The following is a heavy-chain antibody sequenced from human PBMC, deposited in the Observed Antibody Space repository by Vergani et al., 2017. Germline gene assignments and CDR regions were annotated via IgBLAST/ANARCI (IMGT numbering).Heavy chain of an antibody. D-gene: IGHD6-19*01. CDR1: GGSIRSGDYY. CDR3: AREKGYDSSGWYNWFDP. J-gene: IGHJ5*02. Sequence: QVQLQESCPGLVKPSQTLSLTCTVSGGSIRSGDYYWSWIRQPPGKGLEWIGYIYYSGSTYYNPSLKSRVTISVDTSKNQFSLELSSVTAADTAVYYWAREKGYDSSGWYNWFDPWGQGTLVTVSS. CDR2: IYYSGST. V-gene: IGHV4-30-4*08.